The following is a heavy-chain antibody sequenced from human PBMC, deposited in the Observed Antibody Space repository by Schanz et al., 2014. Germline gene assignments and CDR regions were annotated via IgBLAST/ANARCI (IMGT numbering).Heavy chain of an antibody. J-gene: IGHJ4*02. CDR2: IWYDGSNE. CDR3: ARDLLVSHYDFWSGNDY. D-gene: IGHD3-3*01. CDR1: GFTFSSYG. V-gene: IGHV3-33*08. Sequence: QVQLVESGGGVVQPGRSLRLSCAASGFTFSSYGMHWVRQSPGKGLEWVALIWYDGSNEYYADSVKGRFTISRDNPKKTLYLQMNSLRAEDTAVYYCARDLLVSHYDFWSGNDYWGQGTLVTVSS.